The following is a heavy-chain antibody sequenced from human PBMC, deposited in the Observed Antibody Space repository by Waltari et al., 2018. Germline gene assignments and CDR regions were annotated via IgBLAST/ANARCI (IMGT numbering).Heavy chain of an antibody. J-gene: IGHJ4*02. CDR2: ISSSGSTI. V-gene: IGHV3-11*01. CDR1: GFTFSDYY. D-gene: IGHD3-9*01. Sequence: QVQLVESGGGLVKPGGSLRLSCAASGFTFSDYYMSLTRRAPGKGLEWVSYISSSGSTIYYADSVKGRFTISRDNAKNSLYLQMNSLRAEDTAVYYCASFLLRYFDWASYWGQGTLVTVSS. CDR3: ASFLLRYFDWASY.